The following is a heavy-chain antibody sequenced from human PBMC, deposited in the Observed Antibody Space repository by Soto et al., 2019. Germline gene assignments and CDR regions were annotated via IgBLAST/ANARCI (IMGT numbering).Heavy chain of an antibody. V-gene: IGHV1-18*01. D-gene: IGHD3-10*01. CDR3: ARFNGSGTNYYMDV. Sequence: QVQLVQSGAELKKPGASAKVSCKASGYIFTSYGISWVRQAPGQGLEWMAWISVDSGNTNYAQNFQGRVTMNTDTSASTAHMELRSLRSDATAVDYCARFNGSGTNYYMDVWGKGTTVIVSS. CDR2: ISVDSGNT. J-gene: IGHJ6*03. CDR1: GYIFTSYG.